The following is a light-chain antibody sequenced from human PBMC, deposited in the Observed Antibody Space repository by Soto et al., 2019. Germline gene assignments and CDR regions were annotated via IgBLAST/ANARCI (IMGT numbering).Light chain of an antibody. CDR1: HSVIHTSNNKSY. CDR2: WAS. J-gene: IGKJ2*01. Sequence: DTAMNQTSVSPALSLGKSSTITCKSIHSVIHTSNNKSYLAWYLQKAGQPPELLLYWASARDSGVPDRFSGSGSGTDFTPTISSLQAEDVAVYYCQQYYSTPRTFGQGSKVDIK. CDR3: QQYYSTPRT. V-gene: IGKV4-1*01.